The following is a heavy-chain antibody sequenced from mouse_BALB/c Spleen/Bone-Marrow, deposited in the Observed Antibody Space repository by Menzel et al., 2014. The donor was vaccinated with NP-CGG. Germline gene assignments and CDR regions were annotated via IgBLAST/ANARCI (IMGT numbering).Heavy chain of an antibody. CDR3: ARGLYGNYGE. CDR1: GYTFSSYW. J-gene: IGHJ4*01. Sequence: VQLQQSGAELMKPGASVKISCKATGYTFSSYWIEWVKQRPGHGLEWIGEILPGSDTSNYSEKFKGKATFTADTSSNTAHMQLSSLTSEDSAVYYCARGLYGNYGEWGQGTSVTVFS. CDR2: ILPGSDTS. V-gene: IGHV1-9*01. D-gene: IGHD2-1*01.